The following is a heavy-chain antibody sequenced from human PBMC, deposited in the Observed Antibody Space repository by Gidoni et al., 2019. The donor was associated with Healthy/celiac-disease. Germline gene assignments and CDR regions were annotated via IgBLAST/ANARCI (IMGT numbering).Heavy chain of an antibody. CDR2: IIPIFGTA. D-gene: IGHD3-10*01. CDR1: GGTFSSYA. CDR3: ARAGLGELLSY. J-gene: IGHJ4*02. Sequence: QVQLVQSGAAVKKPGSSAKVSCKASGGTFSSYAISWVRQAPGQGLEWMGGIIPIFGTANYAQKFQGRVTITADESTSTAYMELSSLRSEDTAVYYCARAGLGELLSYWGQGTLVTVSS. V-gene: IGHV1-69*01.